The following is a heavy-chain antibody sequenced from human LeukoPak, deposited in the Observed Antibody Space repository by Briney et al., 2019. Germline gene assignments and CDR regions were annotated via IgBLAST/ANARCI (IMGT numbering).Heavy chain of an antibody. CDR3: ARPGYSGYDLGY. Sequence: ASVTVSCTASGYTXTGYYMHWVRQAPGQGLEWMGWINPNSGGTNYAQKFQGRVTMTRDTSISTAYMELSRLRSDDTAVYYCARPGYSGYDLGYWGQGTLVTVSS. CDR1: GYTXTGYY. V-gene: IGHV1-2*02. CDR2: INPNSGGT. D-gene: IGHD5-12*01. J-gene: IGHJ4*02.